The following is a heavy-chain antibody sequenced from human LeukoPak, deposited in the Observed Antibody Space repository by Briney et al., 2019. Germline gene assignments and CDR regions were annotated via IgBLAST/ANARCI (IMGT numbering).Heavy chain of an antibody. CDR1: GGSISSGGYY. CDR2: IYYSGST. CDR3: ARGLLFSWFDP. J-gene: IGHJ5*02. D-gene: IGHD2-21*02. V-gene: IGHV4-31*03. Sequence: PSETLSLTCTVSGGSISSGGYYWSWIRQHPGKGLEWIGYIYYSGSTYYNPSLKSRVTISVDTSKNQSSLKLSSVTAADTAVYYCARGLLFSWFDPWGQGTLVTVSS.